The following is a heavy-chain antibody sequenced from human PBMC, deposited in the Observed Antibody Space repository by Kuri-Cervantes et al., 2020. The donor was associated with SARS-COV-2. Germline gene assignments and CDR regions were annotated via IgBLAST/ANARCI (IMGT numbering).Heavy chain of an antibody. J-gene: IGHJ4*02. CDR1: GFTFSSYW. CDR3: AGLSNWGFLLVY. CDR2: INSDGSST. D-gene: IGHD7-27*01. Sequence: GESLKISCAASGFTFSSYWMHWVRQAPGKGLVWVSRINSDGSSTSYADSVKGRFTISRDNAKNTLYLQMNSLRAEDTAVYYCAGLSNWGFLLVYWGQGTLVTVSS. V-gene: IGHV3-74*01.